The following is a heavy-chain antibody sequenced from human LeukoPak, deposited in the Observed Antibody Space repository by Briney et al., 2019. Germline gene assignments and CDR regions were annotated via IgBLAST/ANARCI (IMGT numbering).Heavy chain of an antibody. Sequence: ASVKVSCKASGGTFSSYAISWVRQAPGQGLEWMGGIIPIFGTANYAQKFQGRVTITTDESTSTAYMELSSLRSEDTAVYYCARVGDAREYSSSFDYWGQGTLVTVSS. J-gene: IGHJ4*02. CDR2: IIPIFGTA. CDR1: GGTFSSYA. V-gene: IGHV1-69*05. CDR3: ARVGDAREYSSSFDY. D-gene: IGHD6-13*01.